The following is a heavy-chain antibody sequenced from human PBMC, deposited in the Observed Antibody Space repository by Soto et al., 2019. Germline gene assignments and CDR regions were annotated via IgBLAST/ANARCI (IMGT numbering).Heavy chain of an antibody. CDR3: AKDWGIAVAGAFQH. Sequence: GGSLRLSCAASGFTFSSYAMSWLRQAPGKGLEWVSAISGSGGSTYYADSVKGRFTISRDNSKNTLYLQMNSLRAEDTAVYYCAKDWGIAVAGAFQHWGQGTLVTVSS. D-gene: IGHD6-19*01. J-gene: IGHJ1*01. V-gene: IGHV3-23*01. CDR2: ISGSGGST. CDR1: GFTFSSYA.